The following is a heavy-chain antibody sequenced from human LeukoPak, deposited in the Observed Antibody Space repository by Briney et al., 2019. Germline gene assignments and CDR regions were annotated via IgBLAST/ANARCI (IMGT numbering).Heavy chain of an antibody. J-gene: IGHJ4*02. CDR2: INHSGST. CDR3: AREGAYSYGYGDY. Sequence: PSETLSLTCAVYGGSFSGCYWSWIRQPPGKGLEWIGEINHSGSTNYNPSLKSRVTISVDTSKNQFSLKLSSVTAADTAVYYCAREGAYSYGYGDYWGQATLATVSS. D-gene: IGHD5-18*01. V-gene: IGHV4-34*01. CDR1: GGSFSGCY.